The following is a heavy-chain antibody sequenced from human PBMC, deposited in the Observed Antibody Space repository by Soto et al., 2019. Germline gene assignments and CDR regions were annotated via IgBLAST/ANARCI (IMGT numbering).Heavy chain of an antibody. J-gene: IGHJ5*02. D-gene: IGHD3-3*01. CDR3: AREITIFGVVIRTNWFDP. CDR2: IYYSGST. V-gene: IGHV4-31*03. Sequence: SETLSLTCTVSGGSISSGGYYWSWIRQHPGKGLEWIGYIYYSGSTYYNPSLKSRVTISVDTSKNQFSLKLSSVTAADTAVYYCAREITIFGVVIRTNWFDPWGQGTLVTVSS. CDR1: GGSISSGGYY.